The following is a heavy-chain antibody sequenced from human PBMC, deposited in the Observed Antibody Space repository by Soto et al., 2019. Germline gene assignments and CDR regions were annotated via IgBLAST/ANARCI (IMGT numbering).Heavy chain of an antibody. CDR2: MYYGVST. CDR3: ARLPSRHLVDY. Sequence: QLQVQESGPGLVKPSETLSLTCTVSGSSISSSGYYWGWIRQPPGKGLEWIGSMYYGVSTYYNPSLKSRVTESVDASKNQFSLNLSSVTAADTAVYYCARLPSRHLVDYWGQGTLVTVSS. J-gene: IGHJ4*02. V-gene: IGHV4-39*01. D-gene: IGHD3-3*02. CDR1: GSSISSSGYY.